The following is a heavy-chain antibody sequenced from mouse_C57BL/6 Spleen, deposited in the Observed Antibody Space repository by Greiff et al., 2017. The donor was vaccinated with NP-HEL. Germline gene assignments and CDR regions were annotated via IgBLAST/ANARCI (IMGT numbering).Heavy chain of an antibody. D-gene: IGHD3-2*02. V-gene: IGHV12-3*01. CDR3: AGDSSGYWYFDV. Sequence: KVEESGPGLVKPSQSLFLTCSITGFPITSGYYWIWIRQSPGKPLEWMGYITHSGETFYNPSLQSPISITRETSKNQFFLQLNSVTTEDTAMYYCAGDSSGYWYFDVWGTGTTVTVSS. J-gene: IGHJ1*03. CDR1: GFPITSGYY. CDR2: ITHSGET.